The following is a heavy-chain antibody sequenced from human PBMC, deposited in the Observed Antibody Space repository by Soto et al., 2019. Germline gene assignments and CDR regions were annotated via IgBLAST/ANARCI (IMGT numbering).Heavy chain of an antibody. J-gene: IGHJ5*02. CDR3: ARVPDR. CDR1: GGSISSGGYS. Sequence: SETLSLTCAVSGGSISSGGYSWSWIQQPPGKGLEWIGYIYHSGSTYYNPSLKSRVTISVDRSKNQFSLKLSSVTAADTAVYYCARVPDRWGQGTLVTVS. V-gene: IGHV4-30-2*01. CDR2: IYHSGST. D-gene: IGHD2-2*01.